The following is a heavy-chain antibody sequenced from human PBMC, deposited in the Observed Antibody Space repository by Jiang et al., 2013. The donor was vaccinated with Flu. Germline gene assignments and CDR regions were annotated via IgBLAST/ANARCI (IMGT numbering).Heavy chain of an antibody. Sequence: KPTQTLTLTCTFSGFSLSTSGMCVSWIRQPPGKALEWLALIDWDDDKYYSTSLKTRLTISKDTSKNQVVLTMTNMDPVDTATYYCARILSGTWDKPRALSGFDPWGQGTLVTVSS. CDR3: ARILSGTWDKPRALSGFDP. V-gene: IGHV2-70*01. CDR2: IDWDDDK. CDR1: GFSLSTSGMC. D-gene: IGHD1-1*01. J-gene: IGHJ5*02.